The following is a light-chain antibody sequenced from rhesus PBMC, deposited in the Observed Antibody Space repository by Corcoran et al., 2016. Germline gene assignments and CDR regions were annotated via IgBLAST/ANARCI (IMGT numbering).Light chain of an antibody. CDR2: SAS. CDR1: QNIYSN. V-gene: IGKV1S12*01. CDR3: QHYYDNPYS. J-gene: IGKJ2*01. Sequence: DIQMTQSPSALSASVGDRVTISCRASQNIYSNLAWYQQKPGKAPKLLLYSASSLQTGIPSRFSGSVSGTDFTLTISSLQPEDSAAYYCQHYYDNPYSFGQGTKVEIK.